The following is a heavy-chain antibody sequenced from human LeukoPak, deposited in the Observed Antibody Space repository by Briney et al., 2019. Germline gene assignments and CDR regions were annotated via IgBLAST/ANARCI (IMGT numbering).Heavy chain of an antibody. Sequence: GASVKVSCKAFGYTFTSNYMHWVRQAPGQGPEWMGVISPSGGSTTYAQKFQGRVTLTRDMSTSTDYLELSSLRSEDTAVYYCARTDFSSGWYPPGYWGQGTLVTVSS. V-gene: IGHV1-46*01. D-gene: IGHD6-19*01. CDR1: GYTFTSNY. CDR2: ISPSGGST. CDR3: ARTDFSSGWYPPGY. J-gene: IGHJ4*02.